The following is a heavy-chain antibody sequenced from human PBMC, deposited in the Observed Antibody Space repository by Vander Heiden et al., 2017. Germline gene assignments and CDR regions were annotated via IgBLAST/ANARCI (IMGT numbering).Heavy chain of an antibody. CDR1: GITFSSYG. CDR2: ISYDGSNK. Sequence: QVQLVESGGGVVQPGRSLRPSCAASGITFSSYGMHWVRQAPGKGLEWVAVISYDGSNKYYADSVKGRFTISRDNSKNTLYLQMNSLRAEDTAVYYCAKDRRSGWYALTYFDYWGQGTLVTVSS. J-gene: IGHJ4*02. V-gene: IGHV3-30*18. D-gene: IGHD6-19*01. CDR3: AKDRRSGWYALTYFDY.